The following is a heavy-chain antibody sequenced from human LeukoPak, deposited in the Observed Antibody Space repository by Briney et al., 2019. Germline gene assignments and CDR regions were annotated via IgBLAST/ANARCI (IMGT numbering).Heavy chain of an antibody. J-gene: IGHJ6*02. Sequence: GGSLRLSCAASGFTFSSYGMHWVRQAPGKGLEWVAVIWYDGSNKYYADSVKGRFTISRDNSKNTLYLQMNSLRAEDTAVYYCARGGYCSSTSCYRERYYYYGMDVWGQGTTVTVSS. CDR3: ARGGYCSSTSCYRERYYYYGMDV. D-gene: IGHD2-2*01. V-gene: IGHV3-33*01. CDR1: GFTFSSYG. CDR2: IWYDGSNK.